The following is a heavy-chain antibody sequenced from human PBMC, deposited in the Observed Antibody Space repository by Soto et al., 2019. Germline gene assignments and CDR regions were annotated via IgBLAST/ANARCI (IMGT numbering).Heavy chain of an antibody. CDR1: GASVSNYY. Sequence: QVQLQESGPGLMEPSETLSLTCTVSGASVSNYYWHWVRQPPGKGLEWIGYIHYTGDSKYNPSLKSRVTMSVDTSKNQFSLKMTSVTAADTAVYYCARWGHPAVKAYDIWGQGAMVTVSS. J-gene: IGHJ3*02. V-gene: IGHV4-59*02. D-gene: IGHD2-21*01. CDR3: ARWGHPAVKAYDI. CDR2: IHYTGDS.